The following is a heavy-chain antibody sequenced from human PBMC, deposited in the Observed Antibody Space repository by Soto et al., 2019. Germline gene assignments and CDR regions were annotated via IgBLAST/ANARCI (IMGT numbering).Heavy chain of an antibody. V-gene: IGHV4-34*01. J-gene: IGHJ6*02. Sequence: QVQLQQWGAGLLKPSETLSLTCAVYGGSFSGYYWSWIRQPPGKGLEWIGEINHSGSTNYNPSLKCRVTISVDTSKNQFSLMHSSVTSADTAVYYCARQPRIAATYYYGMDVWGQGTTVTVSS. CDR2: INHSGST. D-gene: IGHD6-13*01. CDR1: GGSFSGYY. CDR3: ARQPRIAATYYYGMDV.